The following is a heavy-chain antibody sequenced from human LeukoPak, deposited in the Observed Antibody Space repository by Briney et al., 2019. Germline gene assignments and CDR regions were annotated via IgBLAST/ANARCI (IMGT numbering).Heavy chain of an antibody. CDR2: ISSSSSYI. J-gene: IGHJ4*02. V-gene: IGHV3-21*01. Sequence: GGSLRLSCAASGFTFSSYEMNWVRQAPGKGLEWVSSISSSSSYIYYADSVKGRFTISRDNAKNSLYLQMNSLRAEDTAVYYCARVGYGSGSLEYWGQGTLVTVSS. CDR1: GFTFSSYE. D-gene: IGHD3-10*01. CDR3: ARVGYGSGSLEY.